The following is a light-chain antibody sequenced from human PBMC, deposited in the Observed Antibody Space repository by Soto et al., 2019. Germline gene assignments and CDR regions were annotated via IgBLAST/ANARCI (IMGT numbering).Light chain of an antibody. V-gene: IGKV1-33*01. J-gene: IGKJ4*01. Sequence: DIQMTQSPSSLSASVGDRVTITCQASDDIINSLNWYQQKPGKAPKLLIHDASILQTGVPSTFSGGGSGTDFTFTTTSLQPEDIATYYGQQYDILPSTFGRGTKVDIK. CDR3: QQYDILPST. CDR1: DDIINS. CDR2: DAS.